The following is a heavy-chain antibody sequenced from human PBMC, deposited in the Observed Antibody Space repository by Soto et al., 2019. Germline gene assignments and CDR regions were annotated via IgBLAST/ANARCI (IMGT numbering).Heavy chain of an antibody. Sequence: EVQLVESGGGLVQPGGSLRLSCAASGFTFSGFWMHWVRQAPGKGLVWVSRINSDASVTAYAASVKGRFTISRDNAKKMLFLQMNSLRAEDTAVYYCARVPNQQAIGPFLDKWGQGTQVTVSS. CDR2: INSDASVT. V-gene: IGHV3-74*01. D-gene: IGHD2-21*01. J-gene: IGHJ4*02. CDR3: ARVPNQQAIGPFLDK. CDR1: GFTFSGFW.